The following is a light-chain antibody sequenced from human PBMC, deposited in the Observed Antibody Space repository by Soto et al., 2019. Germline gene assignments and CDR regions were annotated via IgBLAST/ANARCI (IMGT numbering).Light chain of an antibody. CDR3: QRHNNWPPGT. CDR1: LSVGTN. Sequence: VMTQSPATLSVSPGERATLSCRASLSVGTNLAWYQQKPGQPPRLLIYGATTRATGIPARFSGSGSGTDFPLTISSLQSEDFAVYYCQRHNNWPPGTFGQGTRVEIK. J-gene: IGKJ1*01. V-gene: IGKV3-15*01. CDR2: GAT.